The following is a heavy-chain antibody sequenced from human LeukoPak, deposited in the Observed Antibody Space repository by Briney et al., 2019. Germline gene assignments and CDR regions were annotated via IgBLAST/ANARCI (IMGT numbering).Heavy chain of an antibody. D-gene: IGHD6-13*01. Sequence: SETLSLTCTVSGGSISSYYWSWIRQPPGKGLEWIGYIYYSGSTNYNPSLKSRVTISVDTSKNQFSLKLSSVTAADTAVYYCARHAGADSSSRYYFDYWGQGTLVTVSS. CDR3: ARHAGADSSSRYYFDY. CDR1: GGSISSYY. CDR2: IYYSGST. J-gene: IGHJ4*02. V-gene: IGHV4-59*08.